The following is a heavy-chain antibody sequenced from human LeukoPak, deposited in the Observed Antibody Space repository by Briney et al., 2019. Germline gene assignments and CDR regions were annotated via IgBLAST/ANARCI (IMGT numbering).Heavy chain of an antibody. V-gene: IGHV4-34*01. CDR3: ARVYSSSWYDEDVGYYFDY. Sequence: SETLSLTCAVYGGSFSGYYWSWLRQPPGKGLEWIGDINHSGSTNYNPSLKSRVTISVDTSKNQFSLKLSSVTAADTAVYYCARVYSSSWYDEDVGYYFDYWGQGTLVTVSS. J-gene: IGHJ4*02. CDR1: GGSFSGYY. D-gene: IGHD6-13*01. CDR2: INHSGST.